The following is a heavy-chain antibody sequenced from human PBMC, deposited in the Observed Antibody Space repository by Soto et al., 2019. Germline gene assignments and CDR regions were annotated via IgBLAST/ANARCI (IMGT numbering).Heavy chain of an antibody. J-gene: IGHJ4*02. CDR3: ARAPYYYDSSGYYQYYFDY. CDR1: GGTFSSYA. CDR2: IFPIFGTA. Sequence: GASVKVSCKASGGTFSSYAISWVRQAPGQGLEWMGGIFPIFGTANYAQKFQGRVTITADESTSTAYMELSSLRSDDTAVYYCARAPYYYDSSGYYQYYFDYWGQGTLVTVSS. V-gene: IGHV1-69*13. D-gene: IGHD3-22*01.